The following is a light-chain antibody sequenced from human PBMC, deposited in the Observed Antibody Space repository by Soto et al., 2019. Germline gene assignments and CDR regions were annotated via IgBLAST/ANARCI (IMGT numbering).Light chain of an antibody. Sequence: QSVLTQPPSVSAAPGQKVTISCSGSSSNIGNNYVSWYQQLPGTAPKLLIYDNNKRPSGIPDRFSGSKSGTSATLSITGLQTGDEADYYCGTWDSSLSDYVVFGGGTKLTVL. CDR2: DNN. CDR3: GTWDSSLSDYVV. CDR1: SSNIGNNY. J-gene: IGLJ2*01. V-gene: IGLV1-51*01.